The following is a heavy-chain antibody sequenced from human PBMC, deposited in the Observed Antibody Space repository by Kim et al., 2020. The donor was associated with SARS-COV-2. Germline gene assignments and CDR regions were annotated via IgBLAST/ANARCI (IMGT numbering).Heavy chain of an antibody. V-gene: IGHV3-15*01. D-gene: IGHD6-13*01. J-gene: IGHJ6*02. CDR3: TTDGYSSSWYVVSSYPLYGMDV. CDR1: GFTFSNAW. CDR2: IKSKTDGGTT. Sequence: GGSLRLSCAASGFTFSNAWMSWVRQAPGKGLEWVGRIKSKTDGGTTDYAAPVKGRFTISRDDSKNTLYLQMNSLKTEDTAVYYCTTDGYSSSWYVVSSYPLYGMDVWGQGTTVTVSS.